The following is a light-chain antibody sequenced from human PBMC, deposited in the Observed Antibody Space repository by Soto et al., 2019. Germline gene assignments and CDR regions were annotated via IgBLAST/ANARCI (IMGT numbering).Light chain of an antibody. Sequence: EVVMTQSPATLSVSPGERATLSCRASQSVRSNLAWYQQKPGQAPRLLIYAASTRATGTPARFSGSGSGTEFTLTISSLQSEDFAVYYCQQYSDWPRTFGQGTKVDIK. J-gene: IGKJ1*01. CDR2: AAS. CDR1: QSVRSN. V-gene: IGKV3-15*01. CDR3: QQYSDWPRT.